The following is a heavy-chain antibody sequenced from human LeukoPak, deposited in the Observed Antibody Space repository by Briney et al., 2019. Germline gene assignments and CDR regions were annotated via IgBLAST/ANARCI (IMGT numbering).Heavy chain of an antibody. CDR3: AKQDLGYSYGGDRFDY. CDR1: GGTFSSYA. Sequence: VASVKVSCKASGGTFSSYAISWVRQAPGQGLEWMGGIIPIFGTANYAQKFQGRVTITADKSTSTAYMELSSLRSEDTAVYYCAKQDLGYSYGGDRFDYWGQGTLVTVSS. V-gene: IGHV1-69*06. CDR2: IIPIFGTA. J-gene: IGHJ4*02. D-gene: IGHD5-18*01.